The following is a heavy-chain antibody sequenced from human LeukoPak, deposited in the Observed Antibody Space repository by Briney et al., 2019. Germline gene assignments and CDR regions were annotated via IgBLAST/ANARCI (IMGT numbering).Heavy chain of an antibody. D-gene: IGHD3-3*02. CDR2: LGGSGSYI. J-gene: IGHJ6*03. V-gene: IGHV3-21*01. Sequence: NAGGSLSFSGAASGVTFSDSAITWFRQVPVKGLKWGSSLGGSGSYIYYADSVKGRFTISRDNAKNSLYLQMNSLRADDTAVYHCARGAGTIFGEYYYYMDVWGKGTAVTVSS. CDR1: GVTFSDSA. CDR3: ARGAGTIFGEYYYYMDV.